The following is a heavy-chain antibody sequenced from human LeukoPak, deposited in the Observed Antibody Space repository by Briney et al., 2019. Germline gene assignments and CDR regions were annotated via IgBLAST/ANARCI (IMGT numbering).Heavy chain of an antibody. CDR2: ISTTGPTI. CDR3: ARAGPTVTNYFDY. V-gene: IGHV3-48*03. D-gene: IGHD4-17*01. Sequence: GVTVTLYCAASGFTFSSYEMNWLRQAQGMGVEWVSNISTTGPTIYYGDCVTGRFTISRDNAKNTLYLQMNSLRAEDTAVYYCARAGPTVTNYFDYWGQGSLVTVAS. CDR1: GFTFSSYE. J-gene: IGHJ4*02.